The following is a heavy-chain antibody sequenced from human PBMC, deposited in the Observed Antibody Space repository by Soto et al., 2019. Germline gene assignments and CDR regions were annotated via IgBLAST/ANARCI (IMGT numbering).Heavy chain of an antibody. V-gene: IGHV1-18*04. Sequence: ASVKVSCKASGYTFTSYGISWVRQAPGQGLEWMGWISAYNGNTNYAQKLQGRVTMTTDTSTSTAYMELRSLRSDDTAVYYCARDAVLRYFDWLLYGNPNNEKPFDYWGQGTLVTSPQ. CDR3: ARDAVLRYFDWLLYGNPNNEKPFDY. J-gene: IGHJ4*02. D-gene: IGHD3-9*01. CDR2: ISAYNGNT. CDR1: GYTFTSYG.